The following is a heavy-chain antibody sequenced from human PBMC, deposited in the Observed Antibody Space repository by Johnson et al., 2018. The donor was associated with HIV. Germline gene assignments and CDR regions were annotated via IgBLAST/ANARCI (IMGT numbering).Heavy chain of an antibody. V-gene: IGHV3-30*19. J-gene: IGHJ3*02. CDR2: ISYDGSNK. CDR3: ARVLTTRGAFDI. D-gene: IGHD3-9*01. CDR1: GFTFNNYG. Sequence: QVQLVESGGGVVQPGGSLRLSCSASGFTFNNYGMHWVRQAPGKGLEWVAVISYDGSNKYYADSVKGRFTISRDNSKNTLYLQMNSLGAEDTGVYYCARVLTTRGAFDIWGQGTMGTVSS.